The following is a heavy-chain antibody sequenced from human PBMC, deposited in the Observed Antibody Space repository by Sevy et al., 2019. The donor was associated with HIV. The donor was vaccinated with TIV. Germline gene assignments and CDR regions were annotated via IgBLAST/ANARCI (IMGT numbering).Heavy chain of an antibody. CDR2: ISSSGSTM. CDR3: GREGIGRGWFDP. V-gene: IGHV3-48*03. CDR1: GFTFSSYE. Sequence: GGSLRLSCAASGFTFSSYEMNWVRQAPGKGLEWVSYISSSGSTMYYADSVKGRFTISRDNAKNSLYLQMNSLGAEDTAVYYCGREGIGRGWFDPWGQGTLVTVSS. D-gene: IGHD3-10*01. J-gene: IGHJ5*02.